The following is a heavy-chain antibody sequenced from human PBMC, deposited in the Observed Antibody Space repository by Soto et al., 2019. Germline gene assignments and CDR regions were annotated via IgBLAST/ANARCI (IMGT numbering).Heavy chain of an antibody. Sequence: ASVKVSCKASGYTFTSYGISWVRQAPGQGLEWMGWISAYNGNTNYAQKLQGRVTMTTDTSTSTAYMELRSLRSDNTAVYYCARPRRRIMITFGGGIVPPDALDIWGQGTMVTVSS. CDR2: ISAYNGNT. J-gene: IGHJ3*02. V-gene: IGHV1-18*01. CDR1: GYTFTSYG. CDR3: ARPRRRIMITFGGGIVPPDALDI. D-gene: IGHD3-16*02.